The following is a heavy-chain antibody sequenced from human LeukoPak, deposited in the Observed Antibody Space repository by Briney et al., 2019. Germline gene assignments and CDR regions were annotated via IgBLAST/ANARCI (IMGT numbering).Heavy chain of an antibody. J-gene: IGHJ5*01. CDR2: INPNIGDA. D-gene: IGHD2-21*02. Sequence: ASVKVSCKASGYTFTDYFIHWVRQAPGQGLEWMGWINPNIGDASYAQKFQDRVTMTRDRSINKAYMELRRLTSDDPAVYYCARMALDGGDSIGFDSWGQGTPVTVSS. CDR1: GYTFTDYF. CDR3: ARMALDGGDSIGFDS. V-gene: IGHV1-2*02.